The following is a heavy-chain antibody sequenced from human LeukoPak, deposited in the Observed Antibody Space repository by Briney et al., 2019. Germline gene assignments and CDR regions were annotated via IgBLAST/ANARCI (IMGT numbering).Heavy chain of an antibody. D-gene: IGHD1-26*01. V-gene: IGHV3-23*01. CDR2: ISGNAAST. Sequence: GGSLRLSCAASGFTFSNYAMSWVRQAPGKGLEWVSSISGNAASTYYADSVKGRFTISRDNSKNTLYLQMNGLRAEDTALYYCAKSPVGAGYYFDYRGQGTLVTVSP. CDR3: AKSPVGAGYYFDY. J-gene: IGHJ4*02. CDR1: GFTFSNYA.